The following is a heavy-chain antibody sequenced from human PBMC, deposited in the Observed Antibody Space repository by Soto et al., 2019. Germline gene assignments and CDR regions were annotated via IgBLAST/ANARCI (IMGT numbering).Heavy chain of an antibody. CDR2: INRTGGT. CDR3: ATRITVFGLLIPPFDP. Sequence: SETLSLTCAVYGGSVNGYYWNWIRQPPGKGLEWIGEINRTGGTHYNPSLKSRVTMSVDTSKNQFSLRLSSVTAADTAIYYCATRITVFGLLIPPFDPWGQGAQVTVSS. CDR1: GGSVNGYY. J-gene: IGHJ5*02. V-gene: IGHV4-34*01. D-gene: IGHD3-3*01.